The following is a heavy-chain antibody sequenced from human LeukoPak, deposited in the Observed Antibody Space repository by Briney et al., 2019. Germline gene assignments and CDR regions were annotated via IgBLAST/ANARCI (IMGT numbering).Heavy chain of an antibody. CDR1: GFTFSSYA. V-gene: IGHV3-23*01. D-gene: IGHD4-11*01. CDR2: ISGSGGST. J-gene: IGHJ4*02. CDR3: AKVPGQNTVIPDY. Sequence: GGSLRLSCAASGFTFSSYAMSWVRQAPGKGLEWVSAISGSGGSTYYAASVKGRFTISRDNSKNTLYLQMNSLRAEDTTVYYCAKVPGQNTVIPDYWGQGTLVTVSS.